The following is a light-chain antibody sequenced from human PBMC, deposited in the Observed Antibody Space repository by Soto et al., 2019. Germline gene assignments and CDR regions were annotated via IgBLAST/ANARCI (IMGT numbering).Light chain of an antibody. J-gene: IGKJ5*01. V-gene: IGKV3-11*01. CDR1: QSVSSY. CDR2: DAS. Sequence: EIVLTQSPATLSLSPGERATLSCRASQSVSSYLAWYQQKPGQAPRLLIYDASNRATGIPARFSGSGSGTDFTLTISSLEPEEFAVYYCQQRSNWPITCGQGTLLEIK. CDR3: QQRSNWPIT.